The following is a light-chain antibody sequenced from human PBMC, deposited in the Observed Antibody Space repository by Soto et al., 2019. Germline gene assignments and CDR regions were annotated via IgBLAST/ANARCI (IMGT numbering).Light chain of an antibody. CDR1: PGISHY. Sequence: DIQXTQSPRVPPALMGESLTSTCRESPGISHYLEWYQQKPRQVXKXXLYAESNLKSGVHSRLRGSGSGKDFTITIRRLPPADVVTYHCQKDQTGRLTFGGGTKVDI. J-gene: IGKJ4*01. CDR2: AES. CDR3: QKDQTGRLT. V-gene: IGKV1-27*01.